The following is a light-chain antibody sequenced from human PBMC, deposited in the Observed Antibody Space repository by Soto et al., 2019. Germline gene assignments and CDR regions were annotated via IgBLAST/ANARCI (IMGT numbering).Light chain of an antibody. V-gene: IGKV3-20*01. CDR3: QQYTVPPTT. CDR2: GAS. J-gene: IGKJ5*01. Sequence: EIILPQSPAPLSLSAGERSTLSCMASQTVSSNYLAWCQQRPGQAPRLLIYGASTRAAGIPDRFSGSGSGTDFTLTITRLEPEDSAVYFCQQYTVPPTTFGQGTRLEI. CDR1: QTVSSNY.